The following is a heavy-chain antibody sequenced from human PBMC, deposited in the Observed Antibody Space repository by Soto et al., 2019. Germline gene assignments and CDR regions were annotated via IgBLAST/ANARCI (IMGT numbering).Heavy chain of an antibody. CDR3: VYLTGFDY. J-gene: IGHJ4*02. Sequence: EVQLLESGGGLVQPGGSLRLSCAASGFTFSSYDMSWARQVPGKGLEWVSTISGAGGSTYYADSVMGRFTISRDNSMNTLYLQLHSLRAEDTAVYYCVYLTGFDYWGQGTLVTVSS. V-gene: IGHV3-23*01. CDR1: GFTFSSYD. D-gene: IGHD2-2*01. CDR2: ISGAGGST.